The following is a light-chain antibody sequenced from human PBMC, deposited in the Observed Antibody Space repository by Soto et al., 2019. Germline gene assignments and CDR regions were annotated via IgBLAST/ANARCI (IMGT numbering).Light chain of an antibody. J-gene: IGLJ1*01. CDR2: DVS. Sequence: QSVLAQPVSVSGSRGQSITISCTGTSSDVGRYNYVSWFQQHPGKVPKLIIYDVSNWPSGVSDRFSGSKSGNTASLTISGLHPEDEADYYCSSFTSSSTFVFGTGTKVTVL. CDR3: SSFTSSSTFV. CDR1: SSDVGRYNY. V-gene: IGLV2-14*03.